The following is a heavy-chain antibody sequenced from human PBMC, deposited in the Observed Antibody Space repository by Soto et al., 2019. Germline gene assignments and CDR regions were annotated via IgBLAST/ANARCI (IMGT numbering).Heavy chain of an antibody. Sequence: QVQLVESGGGLVQPGRSLRLSCVASGFTFSTYALHWVRQAPGKGLEWVALISSDGSITFYADSVRGRFTISRDNSKNTLYLQMNSLRPEDTAVYYCARAHGAYPTTRVVDCWGQGTLVTVSS. CDR2: ISSDGSIT. V-gene: IGHV3-30-3*01. CDR1: GFTFSTYA. J-gene: IGHJ4*02. CDR3: ARAHGAYPTTRVVDC. D-gene: IGHD4-4*01.